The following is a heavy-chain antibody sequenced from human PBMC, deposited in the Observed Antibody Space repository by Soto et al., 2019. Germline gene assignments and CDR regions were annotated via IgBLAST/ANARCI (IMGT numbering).Heavy chain of an antibody. J-gene: IGHJ6*02. V-gene: IGHV1-18*04. D-gene: IGHD3-22*01. CDR2: ISGYNGNT. CDR3: ARDREYYYDSSGNYYYHYGMDV. Sequence: QVQLVESGAEVKKPGASVKVSCKASGYTFINYGISWVRQAPGQGLEWMGWISGYNGNTKYAQKFQGRVTMTTDTPTNTAYMDLRSLRSDDTAVYYCARDREYYYDSSGNYYYHYGMDVWGQGTTVTVS. CDR1: GYTFINYG.